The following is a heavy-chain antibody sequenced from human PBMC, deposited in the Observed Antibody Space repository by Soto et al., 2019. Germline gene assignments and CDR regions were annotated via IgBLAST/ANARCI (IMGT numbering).Heavy chain of an antibody. J-gene: IGHJ4*02. D-gene: IGHD5-18*01. V-gene: IGHV4-59*01. CDR3: ERGTWIQLWTPFEC. CDR1: CGSISSYY. CDR2: IYYSGST. Sequence: SETLSLTCTVSCGSISSYYWSCIRQPPWKGLEWIVYIYYSGSTNYNPSLKSRVTISVDTSKNQFSLKLSSVTAADTAVYYCERGTWIQLWTPFECWGQGTRVTVSS.